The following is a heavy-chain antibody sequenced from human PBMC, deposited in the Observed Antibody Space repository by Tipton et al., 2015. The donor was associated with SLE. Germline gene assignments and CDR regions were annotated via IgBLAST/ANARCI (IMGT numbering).Heavy chain of an antibody. CDR1: GGSMSSDTYY. CDR2: VSSRGSP. CDR3: ARKASCTRSSCSGFDP. J-gene: IGHJ5*02. Sequence: TLSLTCTVSGGSMSSDTYYWSWIRQPAGKGLECIGHVSSRGSPTYHPPLKSRLTISVDTSKNQFSLKLTSVTAADTAVYYCARKASCTRSSCSGFDPWGQGTLVTVSS. V-gene: IGHV4-61*09. D-gene: IGHD2-2*01.